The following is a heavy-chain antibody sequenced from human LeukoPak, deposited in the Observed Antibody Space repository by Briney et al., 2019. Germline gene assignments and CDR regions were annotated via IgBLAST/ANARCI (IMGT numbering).Heavy chain of an antibody. CDR1: GFTFGSYA. D-gene: IGHD3-3*01. CDR2: ISGSGGST. Sequence: GGSLRLSCAASGFTFGSYAMSWVRQAPGKGLEWVSAISGSGGSTYYADSVKGRFTISRDNSKNTLYLQMNSLRAEDTAVYYCAKDLEVLRFLEWLDAFDIWGQGTMVTVSS. V-gene: IGHV3-23*01. CDR3: AKDLEVLRFLEWLDAFDI. J-gene: IGHJ3*02.